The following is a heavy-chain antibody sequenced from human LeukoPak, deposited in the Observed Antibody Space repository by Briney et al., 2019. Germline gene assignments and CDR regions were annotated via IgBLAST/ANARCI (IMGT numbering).Heavy chain of an antibody. CDR1: GYTFTDYY. CDR3: ARDVSSTPNWEFDY. J-gene: IGHJ4*02. CDR2: INPNSGGT. D-gene: IGHD1-26*01. Sequence: GASVKVSCKASGYTFTDYYMHWVRQAPGQGLQWMGWINPNSGGTNYAQKFQGRVTMTRDTSISTAYVEVNWLISDDTAIYYCARDVSSTPNWEFDYWGQGTQVTVSS. V-gene: IGHV1-2*02.